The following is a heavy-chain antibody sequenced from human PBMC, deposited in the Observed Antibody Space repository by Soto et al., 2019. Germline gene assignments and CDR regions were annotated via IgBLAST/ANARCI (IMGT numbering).Heavy chain of an antibody. CDR1: GDSISGSQW. CDR3: ARVLSSRDEYFVY. J-gene: IGHJ4*02. CDR2: ISHTGTT. Sequence: SETLSLTCAVSGDSISGSQWWSWVRLPPGKGLEWIGEISHTGTTNYNPSLKSRVTMSVDKPKNQFSLNLTSVTAADTAVYYCARVLSSRDEYFVYWGQRTVVTVS. D-gene: IGHD2-2*01. V-gene: IGHV4-4*02.